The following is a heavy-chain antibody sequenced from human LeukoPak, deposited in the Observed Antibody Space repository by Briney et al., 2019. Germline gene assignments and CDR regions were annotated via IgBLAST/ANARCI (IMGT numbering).Heavy chain of an antibody. CDR1: GYTFTGYH. J-gene: IGHJ4*02. CDR2: INPYSGDT. CDR3: ARDQGSLTRSWYTGY. V-gene: IGHV1-2*06. D-gene: IGHD6-13*01. Sequence: ASVKVSCKASGYTFTGYHIHWVRQAPGQGLEWMGRINPYSGDTNFAQKFQGRVTMTRDTSITTAYMDLSGLTPDDTAVYFCARDQGSLTRSWYTGYWGQGTQVTVSS.